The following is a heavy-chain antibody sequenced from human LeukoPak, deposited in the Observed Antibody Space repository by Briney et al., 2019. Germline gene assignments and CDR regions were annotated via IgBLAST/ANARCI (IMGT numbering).Heavy chain of an antibody. CDR1: GGSFSGYY. D-gene: IGHD3-16*01. V-gene: IGHV4-34*01. Sequence: PSETLSLTCAVYGGSFSGYYWSWIRQPPGKGLEWIGEINHSGSTNYNPSLKSRVTISVDTSKNQFSLKLSSVTAADTAVYYCARINYAGYYFDYWGQGILVTVSS. CDR2: INHSGST. J-gene: IGHJ4*02. CDR3: ARINYAGYYFDY.